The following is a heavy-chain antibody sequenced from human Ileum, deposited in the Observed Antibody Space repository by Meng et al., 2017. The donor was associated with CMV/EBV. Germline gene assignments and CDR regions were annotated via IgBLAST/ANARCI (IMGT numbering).Heavy chain of an antibody. CDR1: GFTFSSYA. J-gene: IGHJ4*02. Sequence: GGSLRLSCAASGFTFSSYAMHWVRQAPGKGLEWVTIISNTGNNEYYADSVKGRFTISRDISKNTLYLQMSSLRPEDTAVYYCARGGQRYREPHGFDYWGQGTLVTVSS. CDR2: ISNTGNNE. D-gene: IGHD1-26*01. V-gene: IGHV3-30*04. CDR3: ARGGQRYREPHGFDY.